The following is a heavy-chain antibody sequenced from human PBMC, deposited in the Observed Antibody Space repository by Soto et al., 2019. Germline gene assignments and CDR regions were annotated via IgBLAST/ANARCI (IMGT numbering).Heavy chain of an antibody. V-gene: IGHV3-21*01. CDR1: GFTFSSDS. CDR2: ISSSSSYI. Sequence: GGSRLSCAASGFTFSSDSMNWVRQAPGKGLEWVSSISSSSSYIYYADSVKGRFTISRDNAKNSLYLQMNSLRAGDTAVYYCARDSLSPQVFDYWGQGTLVTVSS. CDR3: ARDSLSPQVFDY. J-gene: IGHJ4*02.